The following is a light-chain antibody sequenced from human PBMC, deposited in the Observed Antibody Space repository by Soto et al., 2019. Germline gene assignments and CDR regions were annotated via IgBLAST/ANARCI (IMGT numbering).Light chain of an antibody. J-gene: IGLJ1*01. Sequence: QSALTQPASVSGSPGQSITISCTGTSSDVGGYNYVSWYQQHPGKAPKLMIYEVSNRPSGVSNRFSGSKSGKTASLTISGLQAEDEADYYCSSYKSSSTLPFGTGTKVTVL. CDR1: SSDVGGYNY. CDR2: EVS. V-gene: IGLV2-14*01. CDR3: SSYKSSSTLP.